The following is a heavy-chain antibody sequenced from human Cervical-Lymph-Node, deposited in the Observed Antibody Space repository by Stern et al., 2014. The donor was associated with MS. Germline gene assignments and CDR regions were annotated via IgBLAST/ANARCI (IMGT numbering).Heavy chain of an antibody. CDR2: IYPGDSDT. J-gene: IGHJ4*02. CDR1: GYSFTPNW. Sequence: EVQLAQSGAEVKKPGASLKISCKGSGYSFTPNWIAWVRQLPGKGLEWMVIIYPGDSDTRYSPSFQGQVTISADKSISTAYLQWSSLKASDTAMYYCARDYGDYAFDYWGQGTLVTVSS. CDR3: ARDYGDYAFDY. D-gene: IGHD4-17*01. V-gene: IGHV5-51*01.